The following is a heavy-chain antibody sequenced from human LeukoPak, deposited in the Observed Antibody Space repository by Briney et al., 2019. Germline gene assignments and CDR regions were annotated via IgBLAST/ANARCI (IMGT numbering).Heavy chain of an antibody. CDR2: ISSSSSYI. V-gene: IGHV3-21*01. D-gene: IGHD1-26*01. Sequence: GRSLRLSCAASGFTFSSYSMNWVRQAPGKGLEWVSSISSSSSYIYYADSVKGRFTISRDNAKNSLYLQMNSLRAEDTAVYYCARGRATTWGGNDAFDIWGQGTMVTVSS. J-gene: IGHJ3*02. CDR1: GFTFSSYS. CDR3: ARGRATTWGGNDAFDI.